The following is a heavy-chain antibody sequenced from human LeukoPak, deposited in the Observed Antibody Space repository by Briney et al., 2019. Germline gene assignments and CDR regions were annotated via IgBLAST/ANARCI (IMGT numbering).Heavy chain of an antibody. V-gene: IGHV4-4*07. CDR1: GGSISSYY. Sequence: KTSETLSLTCTVSGGSISSYYWSWIRQPAGKGLEWIGRIYTSGSTNYNPSLKSRVTMSVGTSKNQFSLKLSSLTAADAAVYYCAREPLGTAPPVKWGQGTLVTFSS. CDR3: AREPLGTAPPVK. CDR2: IYTSGST. D-gene: IGHD1-1*01. J-gene: IGHJ4*02.